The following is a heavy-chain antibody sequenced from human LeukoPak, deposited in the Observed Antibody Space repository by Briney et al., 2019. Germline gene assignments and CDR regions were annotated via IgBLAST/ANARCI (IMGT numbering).Heavy chain of an antibody. V-gene: IGHV1-2*02. J-gene: IGHJ5*02. Sequence: ASVKVSCKASGYTFTGYYVHWVRQAPGQGLEWMGWINPNTGGTNYAQKFQGRVTMTKDTSTNAAYMELNKLTSDDTDVYYCGRGNKSFDPWGQGTLVTVSS. CDR2: INPNTGGT. CDR1: GYTFTGYY. CDR3: GRGNKSFDP.